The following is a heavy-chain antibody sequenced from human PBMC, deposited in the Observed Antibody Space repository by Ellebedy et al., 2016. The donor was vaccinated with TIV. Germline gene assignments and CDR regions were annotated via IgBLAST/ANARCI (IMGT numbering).Heavy chain of an antibody. Sequence: ASVKVSCKASGYILTRNYMHWVRQAPGQGLEWMGSISHQGETNYLQTLQGRVSMTTDTSTSTAYMELRSVTFDDTALYYCAREGFDYWGQGTLVTVS. CDR3: AREGFDY. J-gene: IGHJ4*02. V-gene: IGHV1-18*04. CDR1: GYILTRNY. CDR2: SISHQGET.